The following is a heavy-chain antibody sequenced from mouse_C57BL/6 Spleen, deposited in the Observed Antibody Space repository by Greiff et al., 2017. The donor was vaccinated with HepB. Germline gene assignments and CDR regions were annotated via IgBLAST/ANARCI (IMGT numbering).Heavy chain of an antibody. J-gene: IGHJ3*01. V-gene: IGHV5-17*01. CDR1: GFTSSDYG. CDR2: ISSGSSTI. Sequence: EVKLVESGGGLVKPGGSLKLSCAASGFTSSDYGMHWVRQAPAKGLEWVAYISSGSSTIYYADTVKGRFTISRDNAKNNLFLQMTSLRSEDTAMYYCAREYYDGAWFAYWGQGTLVTVSA. CDR3: AREYYDGAWFAY. D-gene: IGHD1-1*01.